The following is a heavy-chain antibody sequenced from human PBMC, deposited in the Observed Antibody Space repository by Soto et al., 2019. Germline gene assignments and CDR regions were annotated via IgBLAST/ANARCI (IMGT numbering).Heavy chain of an antibody. CDR1: GGSISSGGYY. CDR2: IYYSGST. D-gene: IGHD4-17*01. Sequence: QVQLQESGPGLVKPSQTLSLTCTVSGGSISSGGYYWSWIRQHQGKGLEWIGYIYYSGSTYYNPSLKSRVTISVDTSKNQFSLKLSSVTAADTAVYYCARVTVTTLDLWSSYYFDYWGQGTLVTVSS. V-gene: IGHV4-31*03. J-gene: IGHJ4*02. CDR3: ARVTVTTLDLWSSYYFDY.